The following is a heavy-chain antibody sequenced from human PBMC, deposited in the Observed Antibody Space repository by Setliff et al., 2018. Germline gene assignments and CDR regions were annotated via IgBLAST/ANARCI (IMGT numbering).Heavy chain of an antibody. CDR3: ARDRHVLSSTWDIYSFDY. CDR2: ISYDASNK. Sequence: HPGGSLRLSCAASGFIFSNYAMHWVRQAPGKGLEWVALISYDASNKYYADSVKGRFTISRDNSKNTLYVQMNNLRAEDTAVYYCARDRHVLSSTWDIYSFDYWGQGTLVTVSS. CDR1: GFIFSNYA. V-gene: IGHV3-30*01. D-gene: IGHD6-13*01. J-gene: IGHJ4*02.